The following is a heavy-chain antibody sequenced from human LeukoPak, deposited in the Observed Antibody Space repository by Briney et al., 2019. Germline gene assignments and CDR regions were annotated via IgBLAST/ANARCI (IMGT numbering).Heavy chain of an antibody. J-gene: IGHJ4*02. CDR3: ARDSL. CDR1: GFIFSNYA. V-gene: IGHV3-7*03. CDR2: IKQDGSEK. Sequence: PGGSLRLSCAASGFIFSNYAMSWVRQAPGKGLEWVANIKQDGSEKYYVDSVKGRFTISRDNAKNSLYLQMNSLRAEDTAVYYCARDSLWGQGTLVTVSS.